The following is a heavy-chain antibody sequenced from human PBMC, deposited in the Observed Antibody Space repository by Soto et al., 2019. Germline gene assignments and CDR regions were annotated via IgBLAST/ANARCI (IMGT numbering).Heavy chain of an antibody. Sequence: QVQLQQWGAGLLKPSETLSLTCAVYGGSFSGYYWSWIRQPPGKGLEWIGEINHSGSTNYNPSLQTRVTIPVDTSKNQFALKLSSVTAADTAVYYCAGLYGSGSDPRLTGPYYFYYWGQGTLVTVSS. CDR2: INHSGST. J-gene: IGHJ4*02. CDR1: GGSFSGYY. V-gene: IGHV4-34*01. CDR3: AGLYGSGSDPRLTGPYYFYY. D-gene: IGHD3-10*01.